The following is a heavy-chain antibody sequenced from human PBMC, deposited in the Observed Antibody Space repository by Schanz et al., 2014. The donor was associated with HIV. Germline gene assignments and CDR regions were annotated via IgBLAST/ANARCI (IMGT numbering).Heavy chain of an antibody. CDR2: IWHDGSQK. V-gene: IGHV3-33*06. Sequence: QVQLVESGGGVVQPGRSLRLSCAASGFIFSRYGMHWAPQPPGKGLEGVAVIWHDGSQKYYADSVKGRFSISRDNSKNTLYFQMNSLRVEDTAIYYCAKTSITLGMDVWGQGTTVTVSS. J-gene: IGHJ6*02. CDR3: AKTSITLGMDV. CDR1: GFIFSRYG. D-gene: IGHD1-20*01.